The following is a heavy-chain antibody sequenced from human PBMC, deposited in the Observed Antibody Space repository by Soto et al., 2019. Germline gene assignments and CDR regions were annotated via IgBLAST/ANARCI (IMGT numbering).Heavy chain of an antibody. J-gene: IGHJ6*02. CDR3: AREPGIAAAFYRASSTVDAYGMDV. V-gene: IGHV3-33*01. CDR2: IWYDGSNK. D-gene: IGHD6-13*01. CDR1: GFTFSSYG. Sequence: PGGSLRLSCAASGFTFSSYGMHWVRQAPGKGLEWVAVIWYDGSNKYYADSVKGRFTISRDNSKNTLYLQMNSLRAEDTAVYYCAREPGIAAAFYRASSTVDAYGMDVWGQGTTVTVSS.